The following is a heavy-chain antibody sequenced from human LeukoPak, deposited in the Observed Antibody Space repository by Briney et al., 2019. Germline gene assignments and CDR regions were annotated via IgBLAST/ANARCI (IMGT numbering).Heavy chain of an antibody. CDR3: AKDYDFWSGYCDY. J-gene: IGHJ4*02. CDR2: INGGGTGT. CDR1: GFTFSSYA. D-gene: IGHD3-3*01. V-gene: IGHV3-23*01. Sequence: GGSLRLSCAASGFTFSSYALSWVRQAPGKGLDWVSAINGGGTGTYYADSVKGRFTISRDNSKNTLYLQMNSLRAEDSALYYCAKDYDFWSGYCDYWGQGTLVTVSS.